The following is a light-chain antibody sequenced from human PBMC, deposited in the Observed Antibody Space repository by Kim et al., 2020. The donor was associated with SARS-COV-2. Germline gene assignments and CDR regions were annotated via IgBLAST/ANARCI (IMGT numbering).Light chain of an antibody. CDR3: QQYYSTPPS. J-gene: IGKJ2*03. Sequence: DIVMTQSPDSLAVSLGERATLNCKYSQTVLYNSNTKNYLAWYQQKPGPAPKLLIYWAAIRESVVSDRFSGSGSETDFTLTISSLQAEDVAVYYCQQYYSTPPSFGQGTKLEIK. CDR1: QTVLYNSNTKNY. V-gene: IGKV4-1*01. CDR2: WAA.